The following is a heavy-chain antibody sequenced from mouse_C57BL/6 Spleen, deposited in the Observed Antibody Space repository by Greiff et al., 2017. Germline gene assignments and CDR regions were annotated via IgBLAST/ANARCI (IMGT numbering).Heavy chain of an antibody. D-gene: IGHD5-5*01. CDR3: ARSRLPRYFDY. CDR2: IYPGDGDT. J-gene: IGHJ2*01. CDR1: GYAFSSSW. V-gene: IGHV1-82*01. Sequence: LQQSGPELVKPGASVKISCKASGYAFSSSWMNWVKQRPGKGLEWIGRIYPGDGDTNYNGKFKGKATLTADKSSSTAYMQLSSLTSEDSAVYFCARSRLPRYFDYWGQGTTLTVSS.